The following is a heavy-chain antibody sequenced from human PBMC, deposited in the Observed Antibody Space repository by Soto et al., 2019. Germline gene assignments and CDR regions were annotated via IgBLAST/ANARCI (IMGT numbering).Heavy chain of an antibody. CDR2: IWYDGSNK. CDR3: ARDVGYSGRYGMDV. D-gene: IGHD1-26*01. Sequence: GGSLRLSCAASGFSFSSYGMRWVRQAPGKGLEWVAVIWYDGSNKYYADSVKGRFTISRDNSKNTLYLQMNSLRAEDTAVYYCARDVGYSGRYGMDVWGQGTTVTVSS. CDR1: GFSFSSYG. J-gene: IGHJ6*02. V-gene: IGHV3-33*01.